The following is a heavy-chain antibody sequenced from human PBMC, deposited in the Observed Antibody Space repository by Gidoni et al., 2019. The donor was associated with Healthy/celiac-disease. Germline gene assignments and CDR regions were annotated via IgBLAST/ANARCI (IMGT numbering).Heavy chain of an antibody. D-gene: IGHD5-18*01. V-gene: IGHV4-39*01. CDR2: IYYSGST. CDR1: GGSISSSSYY. Sequence: QLQLQESGPGLVKPSETLSLTCTVSGGSISSSSYYWGGIRQPPGKGLEWIGSIYYSGSTYYNPYLKSRVTISVDTSKNQFSLKLSSVTAADTAVYYCAATSRIQLWFDPWGQGTLVTVSS. CDR3: AATSRIQLWFDP. J-gene: IGHJ5*02.